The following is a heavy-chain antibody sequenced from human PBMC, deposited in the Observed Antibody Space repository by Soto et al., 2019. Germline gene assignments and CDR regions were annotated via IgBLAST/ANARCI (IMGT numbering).Heavy chain of an antibody. J-gene: IGHJ4*02. CDR2: IYPSDSDT. D-gene: IGHD3-16*02. Sequence: GGSLKISCKASGYRFPSYWIGWVRQLPGKGLEWMGIIYPSDSDTIYSPSFQGQVTISADKSISTAYLQWNSLKASDTAMYYCASNHYRASYYYFDQWGQGAPVTVSS. CDR3: ASNHYRASYYYFDQ. V-gene: IGHV5-51*01. CDR1: GYRFPSYW.